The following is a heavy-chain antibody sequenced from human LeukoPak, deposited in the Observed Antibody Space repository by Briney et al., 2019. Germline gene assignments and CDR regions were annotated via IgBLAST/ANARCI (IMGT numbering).Heavy chain of an antibody. Sequence: ASVRVSCTGFVYTFTAYSMHWVRQAPGQGLEWMGWINPNSGGTNYAQKFQGRVTMTRDTSISTAYMELSRLRSDDTAVYYCARVDFAWAFDIWGQGTMVTVSS. CDR2: INPNSGGT. V-gene: IGHV1-2*02. CDR1: VYTFTAYS. CDR3: ARVDFAWAFDI. J-gene: IGHJ3*02. D-gene: IGHD2-15*01.